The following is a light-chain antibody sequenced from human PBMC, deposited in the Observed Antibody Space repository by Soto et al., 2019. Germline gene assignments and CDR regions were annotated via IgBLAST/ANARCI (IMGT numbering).Light chain of an antibody. J-gene: IGKJ4*01. CDR2: GAS. V-gene: IGKV3-20*01. Sequence: EVVLTQSPGTLSLSPGERATLSCRASQAVSSILLAWYQQKPGQAPRLLIYGASSRATGIPDRFSGSGSGTDFTLTVSRLEPEDFVVYYCQQHGTSPIFGGGIKVEIK. CDR1: QAVSSIL. CDR3: QQHGTSPI.